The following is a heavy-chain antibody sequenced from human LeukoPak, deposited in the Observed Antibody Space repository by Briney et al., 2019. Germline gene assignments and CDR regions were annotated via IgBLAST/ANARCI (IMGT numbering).Heavy chain of an antibody. Sequence: PGGSLRLSCAASGFTFSSYAMHWVRQAPGKGLEWVAVISYDGSNKYYADSVKGRLTISRDNSKNTLYLQMNSLRAEDTAIYYCAKIFHTDGYYLGEHLFDAWGQETLVTVSS. CDR2: ISYDGSNK. CDR1: GFTFSSYA. V-gene: IGHV3-30-3*02. CDR3: AKIFHTDGYYLGEHLFDA. D-gene: IGHD3-22*01. J-gene: IGHJ5*02.